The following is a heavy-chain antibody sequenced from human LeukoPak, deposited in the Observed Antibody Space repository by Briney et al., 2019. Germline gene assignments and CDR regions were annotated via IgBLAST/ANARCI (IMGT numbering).Heavy chain of an antibody. CDR2: IYYSGST. CDR1: GGSISSSSYY. V-gene: IGHV4-39*01. D-gene: IGHD6-19*01. Sequence: SETLSLTCTVSGGSISSSSYYWDWIRQPPGKGLEWIGSIYYSGSTYYNPSLKSRVTISVDTSKNQFSLKLSSVTAADTAVYYCARIHSSGWYSGFDYWGQGTLVTVSS. CDR3: ARIHSSGWYSGFDY. J-gene: IGHJ4*02.